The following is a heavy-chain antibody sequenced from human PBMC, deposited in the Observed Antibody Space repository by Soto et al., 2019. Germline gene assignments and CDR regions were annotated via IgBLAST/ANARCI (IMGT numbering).Heavy chain of an antibody. D-gene: IGHD6-13*01. CDR1: GFSFSNYG. J-gene: IGHJ4*02. V-gene: IGHV3-33*01. CDR3: ARDWWEEPAGKETVSQFDY. Sequence: WGSLRLSCTASGFSFSNYGMHCVRHAPCRGLEWVAVIWSDGTKKFYAGSVRGRFTISRDNSKNTIYLQMNSLRAEDTAVYYCARDWWEEPAGKETVSQFDYWGQGTLVTVSS. CDR2: IWSDGTKK.